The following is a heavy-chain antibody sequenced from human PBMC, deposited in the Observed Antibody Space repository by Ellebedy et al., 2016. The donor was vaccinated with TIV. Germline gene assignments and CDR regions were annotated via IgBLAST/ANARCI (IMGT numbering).Heavy chain of an antibody. Sequence: GGSLRLSXQAPGYTLTELSMYWVRQAPGKGLEWMGGFDPEDGETIYAQKFQGRLTMTEDTSTDTAYMELSSLRSEDTAVYYCATDRITHEANYAMGVWGLGTTLTVSS. D-gene: IGHD1-14*01. CDR2: FDPEDGET. CDR1: GYTLTELS. J-gene: IGHJ6*02. CDR3: ATDRITHEANYAMGV. V-gene: IGHV1-24*01.